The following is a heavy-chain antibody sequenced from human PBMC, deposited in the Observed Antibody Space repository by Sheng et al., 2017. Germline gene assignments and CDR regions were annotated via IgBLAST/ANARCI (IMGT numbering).Heavy chain of an antibody. Sequence: QVQLVESGGGVVQPGRSLRLSCAASEFTFSDHAMHWVRQAPGKGLEWVAAISYDGSSKYYTDSVKGRFAISRDNSKNTLYLQMNDLRAEDTAVYYCVREYLSSGGAGVFDIWGQGTMVTVSP. CDR1: EFTFSDHA. D-gene: IGHD3-10*01. V-gene: IGHV3-30*09. J-gene: IGHJ3*02. CDR3: VREYLSSGGAGVFDI. CDR2: ISYDGSSK.